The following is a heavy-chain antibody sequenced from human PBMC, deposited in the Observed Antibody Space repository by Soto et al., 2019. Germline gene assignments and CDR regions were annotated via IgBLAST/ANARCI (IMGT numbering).Heavy chain of an antibody. CDR1: GCTFSRYA. CDR3: ETTEMGTYYYGLDV. Sequence: QVQLVQSGAELMKPGSSVKVSCKASGCTFSRYAINWVRQAPGHGLEWMGGIIPIFGTANYAQKFQGRGTITADESTSPAYMELSSLRSEVAAVVYCETTEMGTYYYGLDVWGQGTTVTVSS. J-gene: IGHJ6*02. D-gene: IGHD7-27*01. V-gene: IGHV1-69*12. CDR2: IIPIFGTA.